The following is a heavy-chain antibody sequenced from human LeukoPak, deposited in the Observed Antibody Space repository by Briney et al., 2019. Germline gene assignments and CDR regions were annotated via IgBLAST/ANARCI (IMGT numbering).Heavy chain of an antibody. J-gene: IGHJ4*02. CDR2: IYSGGST. D-gene: IGHD4-23*01. CDR3: ARAYGGNAHLDY. Sequence: GGSLRLSCAASGFTFSTYAMHWVRQAPGKGLEWVSVIYSGGSTYYADSVKGRFTISRDNSKNTLYLQMNSLRAEDTAVYYCARAYGGNAHLDYWGQGTLVTVSS. V-gene: IGHV3-53*01. CDR1: GFTFSTYA.